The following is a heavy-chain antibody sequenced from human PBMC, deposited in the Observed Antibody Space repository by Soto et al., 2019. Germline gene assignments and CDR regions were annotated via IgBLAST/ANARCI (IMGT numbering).Heavy chain of an antibody. CDR3: ARGPSVYCSSTSCSPFDP. Sequence: PGGSLRLSCAASGFTFRSYAGHWVRQAPGKGLEWVAVISYDGSNKYYTDSVKGRFTISRDNSKSTLYLQMNSLRPEDTAVYYCARGPSVYCSSTSCSPFDPWGQGTLVTVSS. V-gene: IGHV3-30-3*01. CDR2: ISYDGSNK. D-gene: IGHD2-2*01. J-gene: IGHJ5*02. CDR1: GFTFRSYA.